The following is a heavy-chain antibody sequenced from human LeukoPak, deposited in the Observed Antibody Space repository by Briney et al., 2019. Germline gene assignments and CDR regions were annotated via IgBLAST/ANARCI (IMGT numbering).Heavy chain of an antibody. CDR2: ISGSGGST. D-gene: IGHD2-2*01. CDR3: ASGLVVVPAAIDY. V-gene: IGHV3-23*01. Sequence: GGSPRLSCAASGFTVSSNYMSWVRQAPGKGLEWVSAISGSGGSTYYADSVKGRFTISRDNSKNTLYLQMNSLRAEDTAVYYCASGLVVVPAAIDYWGQGTLVTVSS. CDR1: GFTVSSNY. J-gene: IGHJ4*02.